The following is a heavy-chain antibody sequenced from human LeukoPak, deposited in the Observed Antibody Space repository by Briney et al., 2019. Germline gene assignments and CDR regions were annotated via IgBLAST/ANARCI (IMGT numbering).Heavy chain of an antibody. J-gene: IGHJ4*02. D-gene: IGHD3-3*01. Sequence: SETLSLTCAVYGGSFSSYYWGWIRQPPGKGREWVGSIYYSGSTYYNPSLKSRVTISVDTSKNQFSLKLSSVTAADTAVYYCARVYDFWSGHSLYYFDYWGQGTLVTVSS. CDR2: IYYSGST. CDR1: GGSFSSYY. V-gene: IGHV4-39*01. CDR3: ARVYDFWSGHSLYYFDY.